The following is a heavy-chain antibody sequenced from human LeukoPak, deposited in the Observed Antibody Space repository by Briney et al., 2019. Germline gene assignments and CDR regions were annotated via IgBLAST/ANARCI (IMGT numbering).Heavy chain of an antibody. D-gene: IGHD6-6*01. Sequence: ASVKVSCKASGYTFTGYYMHWVRQASGQGLEWMGRINPNSGGTNYAQKSQGRVTMTRDTSISTAYMELSRLRSDDTAVYYCARAEGPIAARTYYYYYYYMDVWGKGTTVTVSS. CDR3: ARAEGPIAARTYYYYYYYMDV. J-gene: IGHJ6*03. CDR2: INPNSGGT. V-gene: IGHV1-2*06. CDR1: GYTFTGYY.